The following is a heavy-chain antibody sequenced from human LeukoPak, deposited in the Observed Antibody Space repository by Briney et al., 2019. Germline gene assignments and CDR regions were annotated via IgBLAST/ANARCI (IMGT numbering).Heavy chain of an antibody. V-gene: IGHV4-59*01. Sequence: SETLSLTCTVSGGSISSYYWSWIRQPPGKGLEWIGYIYYSGSTNYNPSPKSRVTISVDTSKNQFSLKLSSVTAADTAVYYCARVHMNGRGQESWFDPWGQGTPVTVSS. J-gene: IGHJ5*02. D-gene: IGHD1-26*01. CDR2: IYYSGST. CDR3: ARVHMNGRGQESWFDP. CDR1: GGSISSYY.